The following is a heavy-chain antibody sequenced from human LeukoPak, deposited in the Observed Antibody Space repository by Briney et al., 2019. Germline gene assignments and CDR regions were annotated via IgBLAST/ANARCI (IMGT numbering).Heavy chain of an antibody. CDR1: GYSISSGYY. V-gene: IGHV4-38-2*02. J-gene: IGHJ5*02. CDR3: ARKESSIELGGWFDP. D-gene: IGHD2-2*01. Sequence: SETLSLTCTVSGYSISSGYYWGWIRQPPGKGLEWIGSIYHSGSTYYNPSLKSRVTISVDTSKNQFSLKLNSLTAADTAVYYCARKESSIELGGWFDPWGQGILVTVSS. CDR2: IYHSGST.